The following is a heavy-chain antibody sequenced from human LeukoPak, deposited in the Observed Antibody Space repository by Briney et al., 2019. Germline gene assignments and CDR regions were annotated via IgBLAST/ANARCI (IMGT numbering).Heavy chain of an antibody. J-gene: IGHJ6*02. Sequence: PSETLSLTCTVSGGSISSGGYYWSWIRQHPGKGLEWIGYIYYSGSTYYNPSLKSRVTISVDTSKNQFSLKLSSVTAADTAVYYCAGDRSRSSWFSPPYYYYGMDVWGQGTTVTVSS. V-gene: IGHV4-31*03. CDR2: IYYSGST. CDR3: AGDRSRSSWFSPPYYYYGMDV. CDR1: GGSISSGGYY. D-gene: IGHD6-13*01.